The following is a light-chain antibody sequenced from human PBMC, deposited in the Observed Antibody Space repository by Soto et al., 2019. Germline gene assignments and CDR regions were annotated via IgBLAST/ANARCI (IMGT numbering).Light chain of an antibody. V-gene: IGLV7-43*01. CDR3: LLYSDDTGV. Sequence: QAVVTQEPSLTVSPGGKVTLTCASSTGAVTSDYYANWFHHKPGQVPTTLIYSTNNRHSWTPARFSGSLLGGKAALTLSGVQPAVEADYYCLLYSDDTGVFGGGTKVTVL. CDR1: TGAVTSDYY. J-gene: IGLJ3*02. CDR2: STN.